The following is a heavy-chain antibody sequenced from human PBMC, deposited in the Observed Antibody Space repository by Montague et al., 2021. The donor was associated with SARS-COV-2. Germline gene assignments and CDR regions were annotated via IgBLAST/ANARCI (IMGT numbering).Heavy chain of an antibody. CDR3: ARDDYTPGDYYYYYGMDV. J-gene: IGHJ6*02. D-gene: IGHD4-11*01. V-gene: IGHV4-59*02. Sequence: SETLSPTCTVSGGSVSSYYWSWIRQPPGKGLEWIGYIYYSGSTNYNPSLKSRVTISVDTSKNQFSLKLSSVTAADTAVYYCARDDYTPGDYYYYYGMDVWGQGTTVTVSS. CDR2: IYYSGST. CDR1: GGSVSSYY.